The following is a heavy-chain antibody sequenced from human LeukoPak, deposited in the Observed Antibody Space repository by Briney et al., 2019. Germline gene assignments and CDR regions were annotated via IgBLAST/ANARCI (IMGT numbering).Heavy chain of an antibody. Sequence: SETLSLTCAVYGGSFSGYYWSWIRQPPGKGLEWIGEINHSGSTNYNPSLKSRVTISVDTSKNQFSLKLSSVTAADTAVYYCARDLFSDYWGQGTLVTVSS. D-gene: IGHD3-10*02. CDR1: GGSFSGYY. V-gene: IGHV4-34*01. CDR2: INHSGST. J-gene: IGHJ4*02. CDR3: ARDLFSDY.